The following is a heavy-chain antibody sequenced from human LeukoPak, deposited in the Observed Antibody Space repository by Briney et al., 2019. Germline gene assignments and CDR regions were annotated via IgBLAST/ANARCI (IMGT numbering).Heavy chain of an antibody. CDR2: ISYDGSNK. CDR3: AKSLGHYYDSSGYYIFDY. V-gene: IGHV3-30*18. D-gene: IGHD3-22*01. J-gene: IGHJ4*02. Sequence: GGSLRLSCAASGFTFSSYGMHWVRQAPGKGLEWVAVISYDGSNKHYADSVKGRFTISRDNSKNTLYLQMNSLRAEDTAVYYCAKSLGHYYDSSGYYIFDYWGQGTLVTVSS. CDR1: GFTFSSYG.